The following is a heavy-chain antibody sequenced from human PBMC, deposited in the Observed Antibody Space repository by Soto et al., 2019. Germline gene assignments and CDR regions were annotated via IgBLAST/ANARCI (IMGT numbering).Heavy chain of an antibody. J-gene: IGHJ4*02. CDR2: IYWDDDK. D-gene: IGHD6-13*01. V-gene: IGHV2-5*02. CDR3: AHRDEAAAGTRGFDY. CDR1: GFSLSTSGVG. Sequence: QITLKESGPTLVKPTQTLTLTCTLSGFSLSTSGVGVGWRRQPPGKALEGLALIYWDDDKRYSPSLKSRLTITKDTSKNQVVLTMTNMDPVDTATYDCAHRDEAAAGTRGFDYWVQGTLVTVSS.